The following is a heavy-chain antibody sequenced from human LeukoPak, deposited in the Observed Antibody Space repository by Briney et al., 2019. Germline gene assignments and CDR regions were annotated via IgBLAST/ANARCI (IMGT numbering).Heavy chain of an antibody. V-gene: IGHV4-38-2*01. CDR3: ARYCTSTTCIPRGFDY. CDR2: IYHTGSA. J-gene: IGHJ4*02. CDR1: GYSFTSGHY. Sequence: PSETLSLTCSVSGYSFTSGHYWGWIRQPPGKGLEWIANIYHTGSAHYNPSLKSRVTISVDTSTNQFSLKLSSVTAADTAVYYCARYCTSTTCIPRGFDYWGQGTLVTVSS. D-gene: IGHD2-2*01.